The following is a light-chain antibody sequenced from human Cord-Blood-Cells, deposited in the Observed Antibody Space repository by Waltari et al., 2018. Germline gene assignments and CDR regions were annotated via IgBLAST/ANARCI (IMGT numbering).Light chain of an antibody. CDR2: GAS. V-gene: IGKV3-20*01. J-gene: IGKJ1*01. CDR3: QQYGSSPT. CDR1: QSVSSSY. Sequence: ELVLTQSPGALSLSPGERAPPSPRASQSVSSSYLAWYQQKPGQAPRLLIYGASSRATGIPDRFSGSGSETDFTLTISRLEPEDFAVYYCQQYGSSPTFGQGTKVEIK.